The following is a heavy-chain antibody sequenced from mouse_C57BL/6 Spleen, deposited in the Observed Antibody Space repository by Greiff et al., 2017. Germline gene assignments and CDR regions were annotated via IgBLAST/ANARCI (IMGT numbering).Heavy chain of an antibody. D-gene: IGHD1-1*01. CDR1: GFNIKDDY. CDR3: TTAYDGSSLFAY. J-gene: IGHJ3*01. V-gene: IGHV14-4*01. Sequence: EVQLQQSGAELVRPGASVKLSCTASGFNIKDDYMHWVKQRPEQGLEWIGWIDPENGDTEYASKFQGKATITADTSSNTAYLQLSSLTSEDTAVYYCTTAYDGSSLFAYWGQGTLVTVSA. CDR2: IDPENGDT.